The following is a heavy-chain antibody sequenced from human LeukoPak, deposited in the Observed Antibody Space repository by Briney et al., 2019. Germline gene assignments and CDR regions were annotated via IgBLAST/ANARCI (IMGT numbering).Heavy chain of an antibody. D-gene: IGHD2-2*01. Sequence: ASVKVSCKASGYTFTNYGFSWVRQAPGQGLEWMGWISAYNGNTNYAQMFQGRVTMTTDASTTTAYMELRSLRSDDTAVYYCARVPSFQPLDYWGQGTLVTVSS. V-gene: IGHV1-18*01. CDR1: GYTFTNYG. CDR3: ARVPSFQPLDY. CDR2: ISAYNGNT. J-gene: IGHJ4*02.